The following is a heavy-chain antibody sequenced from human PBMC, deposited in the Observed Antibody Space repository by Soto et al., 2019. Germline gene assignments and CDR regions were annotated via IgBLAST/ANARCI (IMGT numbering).Heavy chain of an antibody. CDR1: GFTFSDYA. Sequence: GSLRLSCAASGFTFSDYAMSWVRQAPGKGLEWVSAIANSGITTYYTDSVKGRFTISRDNSKNTLYLQMNSLRAEDTAVYFCAKNTSHSSGWYWYYWGQGTLVTVYS. D-gene: IGHD6-19*01. V-gene: IGHV3-23*01. CDR3: AKNTSHSSGWYWYY. CDR2: IANSGITT. J-gene: IGHJ4*02.